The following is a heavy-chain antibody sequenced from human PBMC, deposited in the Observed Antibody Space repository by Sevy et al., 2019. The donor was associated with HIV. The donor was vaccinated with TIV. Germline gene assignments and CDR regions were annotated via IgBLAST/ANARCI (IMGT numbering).Heavy chain of an antibody. CDR1: GYSFTSYW. CDR3: ARHAGFYDNSGYSFMDY. J-gene: IGHJ4*02. D-gene: IGHD3-22*01. CDR2: IYPSYSDT. V-gene: IGHV5-51*01. Sequence: GESLKISCKGSGYSFTSYWIAWVRQMPGKGLEWMGIIYPSYSDTKYSPSFQGRVTMSADKSINTAYLQWSSLKASDTAIYYCARHAGFYDNSGYSFMDYWGQGTLVTVSS.